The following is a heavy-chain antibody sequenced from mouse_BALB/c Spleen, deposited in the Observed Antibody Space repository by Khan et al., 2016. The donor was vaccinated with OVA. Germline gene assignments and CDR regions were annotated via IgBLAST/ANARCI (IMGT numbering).Heavy chain of an antibody. CDR1: GFTFSTYG. CDR2: ISTGGHYT. D-gene: IGHD1-1*01. CDR3: ERLAYYYDSEGFAY. Sequence: EVELVESGGDLVEPGGSLKLSCAASGFTFSTYGMSWVRQTPDKRLEWVATISTGGHYTYYPDSVRGRFTISRDNAKNTLYLQMTSLKSEDKAMFSCERLAYYYDSEGFAYWGQGTLVTVSA. J-gene: IGHJ3*01. V-gene: IGHV5-6*01.